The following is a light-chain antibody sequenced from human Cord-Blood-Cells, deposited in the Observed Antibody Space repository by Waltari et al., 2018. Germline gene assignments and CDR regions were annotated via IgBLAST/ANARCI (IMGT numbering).Light chain of an antibody. CDR2: AAS. Sequence: DIQLTQSQSFLYASVADRVTITCRARQGISSYLAWYQQKAGKAPKLLIYAASTLQSGVPSRFSGSGSGTEFTLTISSLQPEDFATYYCQQLNSYPLTFGGGTKVEIK. V-gene: IGKV1-9*01. CDR3: QQLNSYPLT. CDR1: QGISSY. J-gene: IGKJ4*01.